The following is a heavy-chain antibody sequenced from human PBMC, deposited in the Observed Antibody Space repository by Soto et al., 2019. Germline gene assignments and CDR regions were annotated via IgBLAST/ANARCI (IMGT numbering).Heavy chain of an antibody. D-gene: IGHD1-26*01. CDR3: ARSGSSFPFDH. Sequence: QVQLVESGGGVVQPGRSLRLSCEASGFTFRSYAMHWVRQAPGKGLEWVALISFDGSKKQHADSVKGRFTISRDNSKSTLSLQMNSLTIQDTAVYYCARSGSSFPFDHWGQGTLVPVSS. CDR1: GFTFRSYA. CDR2: ISFDGSKK. V-gene: IGHV3-30*04. J-gene: IGHJ4*02.